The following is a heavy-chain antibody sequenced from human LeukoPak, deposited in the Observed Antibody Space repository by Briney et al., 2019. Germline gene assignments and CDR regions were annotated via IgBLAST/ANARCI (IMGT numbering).Heavy chain of an antibody. J-gene: IGHJ4*02. CDR2: IYYSGST. CDR3: ARERQLPLYYFDY. V-gene: IGHV4-30-4*08. CDR1: SGLISSGGYY. Sequence: PSQTLSLTCTVSSGLISSGGYYWSWIRQHPGTGLEWIGYIYYSGSTYYNPSLKSRVTISADTSKNQFSLKLSSVTAADTAVYYCARERQLPLYYFDYWGQGTLVTVSS. D-gene: IGHD1-1*01.